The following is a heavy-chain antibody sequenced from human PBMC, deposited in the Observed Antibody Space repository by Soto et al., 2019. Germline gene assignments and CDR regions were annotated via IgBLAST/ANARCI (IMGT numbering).Heavy chain of an antibody. CDR3: AHEGFGSDNWFDA. V-gene: IGHV2-5*01. CDR1: GFSLTTTGLG. J-gene: IGHJ5*02. D-gene: IGHD3-10*01. Sequence: QITLKESGPTLVTPTQTLTLTCTFSGFSLTTTGLGVAWIRQPPGKALEWLALIYWNDEKRYRPSLRSRLTITRDTSKNQVVLTMTDMDLVDRATYYCAHEGFGSDNWFDAWGQGTLVIVSS. CDR2: IYWNDEK.